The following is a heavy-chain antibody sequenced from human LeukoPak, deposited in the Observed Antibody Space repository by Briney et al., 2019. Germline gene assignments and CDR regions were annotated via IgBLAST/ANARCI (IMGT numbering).Heavy chain of an antibody. J-gene: IGHJ5*02. CDR3: ARGRGSRAFDP. CDR2: IYYRAST. CDR1: GGPISSGDDY. V-gene: IGHV4-30-4*01. D-gene: IGHD6-13*01. Sequence: PSQTLSLTCTVSGGPISSGDDYWGWTRRPPGKGLEWIGYIYYRASTYSNPALKSRVNISVDTSKNQFSLKLRSLTAADTAVYSCARGRGSRAFDPWGQGTLVTVSS.